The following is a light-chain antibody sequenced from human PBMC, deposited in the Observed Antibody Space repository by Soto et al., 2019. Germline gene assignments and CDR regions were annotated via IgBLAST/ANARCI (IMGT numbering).Light chain of an antibody. CDR3: QQYGSSPWT. CDR2: GAS. Sequence: EILLRQSPRTLSLPPGKRATLSCRASQSVSSSYLAWDQQKPGQAPRLLIYGASSRATGIPDRFSGSGSGTDFTLTISRLEPEDFAVYYCQQYGSSPWTFGRGTKVDIK. J-gene: IGKJ1*01. V-gene: IGKV3-20*01. CDR1: QSVSSSY.